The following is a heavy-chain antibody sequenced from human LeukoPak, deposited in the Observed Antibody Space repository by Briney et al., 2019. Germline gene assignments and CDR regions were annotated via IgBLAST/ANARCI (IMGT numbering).Heavy chain of an antibody. V-gene: IGHV1-18*01. J-gene: IGHJ4*02. D-gene: IGHD3-10*01. CDR1: GYTFTSYG. CDR3: AREYYGSGSYYNGLDY. CDR2: ISAYNGNI. Sequence: ASVKVSCKASGYTFTSYGISWVRQAPGQGLEWMGWISAYNGNINYAQKLQGRVTMTTDTSTSTAYMELRSLRSDDTAVYYCAREYYGSGSYYNGLDYWGQGTLVTVSS.